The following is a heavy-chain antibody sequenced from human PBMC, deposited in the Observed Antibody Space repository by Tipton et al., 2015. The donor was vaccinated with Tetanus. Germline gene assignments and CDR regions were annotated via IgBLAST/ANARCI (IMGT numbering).Heavy chain of an antibody. CDR1: GGTFSAYY. CDR3: ARWRDGFNRAHDS. J-gene: IGHJ4*02. V-gene: IGHV4-34*01. D-gene: IGHD5-24*01. CDR2: ISHSENT. Sequence: TLSLTCAVYGGTFSAYYWSWIRQSPGKVLEWIGEISHSENTNYNPSLQSRVTISMTTANNLIYLDLTSVTAADTAVYYCARWRDGFNRAHDSWGQGIMVTVSS.